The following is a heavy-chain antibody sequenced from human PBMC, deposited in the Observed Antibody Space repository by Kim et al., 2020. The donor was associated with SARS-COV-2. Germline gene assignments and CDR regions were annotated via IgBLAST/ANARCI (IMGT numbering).Heavy chain of an antibody. J-gene: IGHJ4*02. CDR1: GGSISNYY. V-gene: IGHV4-59*01. Sequence: SETLSLTCSVSGGSISNYYWNWIRQPPGKGLEWIGYIYYSGSTNYNPSLESRLTISVDTSKNQFSLRLSSVTAADTAVYYCARGGRGAAAGFDYWGQGILVTVSS. CDR2: IYYSGST. D-gene: IGHD6-13*01. CDR3: ARGGRGAAAGFDY.